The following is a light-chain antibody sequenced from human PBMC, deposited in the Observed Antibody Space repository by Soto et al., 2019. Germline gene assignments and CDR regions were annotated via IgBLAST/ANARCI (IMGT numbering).Light chain of an antibody. CDR2: AAS. Sequence: DIQMTQSPSSLSASVGDRVTITCRASQSISSYLNWYQRKPGKAPKLLIYAASSLQSGVPSMFSGSGSGTDFTLTISSLQPEDFATYYCQQSYSIPYTFGQGTKVDIK. CDR3: QQSYSIPYT. J-gene: IGKJ2*01. CDR1: QSISSY. V-gene: IGKV1-39*01.